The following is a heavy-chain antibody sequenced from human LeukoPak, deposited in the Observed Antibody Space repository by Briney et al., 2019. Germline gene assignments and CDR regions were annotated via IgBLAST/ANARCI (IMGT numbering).Heavy chain of an antibody. Sequence: GGSLRLSCAASGFTFNNYAMSWVRQAPGKGLEWVSAISGSGGTTYYADSVKGRFTISRDNSKNTLYLQMNSLRAEDTAVYYCARGPLGGDFDYWGQGTLVTVSS. CDR2: ISGSGGTT. D-gene: IGHD3-16*01. V-gene: IGHV3-23*01. CDR3: ARGPLGGDFDY. CDR1: GFTFNNYA. J-gene: IGHJ4*02.